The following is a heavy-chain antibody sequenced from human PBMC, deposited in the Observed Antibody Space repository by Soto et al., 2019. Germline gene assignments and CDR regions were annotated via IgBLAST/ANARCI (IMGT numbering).Heavy chain of an antibody. Sequence: GASVKVSCKASGGTFSSYAISWVRQAPGQGLEWMGGIIPIFGTANYAQKFQGRVTITADESTSTAYMELSSLRSEDTAVYYCARDLLADYDSSGYYYYYFDYWGQGTLVTVSS. CDR1: GGTFSSYA. CDR2: IIPIFGTA. J-gene: IGHJ4*02. V-gene: IGHV1-69*13. CDR3: ARDLLADYDSSGYYYYYFDY. D-gene: IGHD3-22*01.